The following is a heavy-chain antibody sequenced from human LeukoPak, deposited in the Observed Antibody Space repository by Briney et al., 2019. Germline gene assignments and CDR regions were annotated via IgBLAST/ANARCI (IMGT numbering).Heavy chain of an antibody. Sequence: PGGSLRLSCAGSGFTLSSAWMTWVRQAPGKGLEWVGLSKSKTDGGTTDYAAPVKGRFTISRDDSKYTLYLQMNSLKTEDTAVYYCAKYCISADCYANWFGPWGQGTLVTVSS. CDR2: SKSKTDGGTT. CDR3: AKYCISADCYANWFGP. V-gene: IGHV3-15*01. CDR1: GFTLSSAW. D-gene: IGHD2-2*01. J-gene: IGHJ5*02.